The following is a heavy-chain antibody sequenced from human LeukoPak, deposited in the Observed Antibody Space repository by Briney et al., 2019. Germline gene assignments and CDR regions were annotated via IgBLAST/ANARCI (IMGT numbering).Heavy chain of an antibody. CDR1: GFTVTTNY. Sequence: GGSLRLSCAVSGFTVTTNYMSWVRQAPGKGLEWVSGFYSAGSTYNPDFVKGRFTISRDNSKNTMYLQMSGLRADDTAVYYCARGGYGDFEYFQQWGQGTLVTVSS. V-gene: IGHV3-66*01. CDR3: ARGGYGDFEYFQQ. CDR2: FYSAGST. J-gene: IGHJ1*01. D-gene: IGHD4-17*01.